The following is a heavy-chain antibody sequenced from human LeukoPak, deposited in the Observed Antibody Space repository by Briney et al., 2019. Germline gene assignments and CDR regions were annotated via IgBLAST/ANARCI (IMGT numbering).Heavy chain of an antibody. Sequence: PSQTLSLTCTVSGGSISSGDYYWSWIRQPPGKGLEWIGYIYYSGSTYYNPSLKSRVTISVDTSKNLFSLKLSSVTAADTAVYYCARVSPGYYYYMDVWGKGTTVTVSS. J-gene: IGHJ6*03. CDR3: ARVSPGYYYYMDV. CDR2: IYYSGST. V-gene: IGHV4-30-4*08. CDR1: GGSISSGDYY.